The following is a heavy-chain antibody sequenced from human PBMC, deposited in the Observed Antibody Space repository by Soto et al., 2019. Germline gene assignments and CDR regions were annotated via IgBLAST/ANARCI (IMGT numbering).Heavy chain of an antibody. CDR1: GFSFSRYG. CDR3: AKGSNDHSDYGGII. Sequence: GGSLRLSCAASGFSFSRYGMHWVRQAPGKGLEWVEEISSDGSNKNYADSVKGRFTIYRDISKDTLYLQMNSLRAEDTAVYYCAKGSNDHSDYGGIIWGQGTLVTVSS. CDR2: ISSDGSNK. J-gene: IGHJ4*02. V-gene: IGHV3-30*18. D-gene: IGHD4-17*01.